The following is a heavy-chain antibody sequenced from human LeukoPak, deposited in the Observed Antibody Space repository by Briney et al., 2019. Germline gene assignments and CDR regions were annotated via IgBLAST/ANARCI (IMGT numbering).Heavy chain of an antibody. CDR2: IYYSGST. CDR1: GGSTSSYY. CDR3: ARDRYYYDSSARYFDY. Sequence: PSETLSLTCTVSGGSTSSYYWSWIRQPPGKGLEWIGYIYYSGSTNYNPSLKSRVTISVDTSKNQFSLKLSSVTAADTAVYYCARDRYYYDSSARYFDYWGQGTLVTVSS. D-gene: IGHD3-22*01. V-gene: IGHV4-59*01. J-gene: IGHJ4*02.